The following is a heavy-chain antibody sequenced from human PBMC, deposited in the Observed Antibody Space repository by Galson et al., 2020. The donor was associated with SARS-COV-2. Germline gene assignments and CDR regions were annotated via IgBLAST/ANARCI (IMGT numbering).Heavy chain of an antibody. Sequence: SETLSLTCTVSGASISNGNNYCAWIRQPPGKGLEWIGNIYYSGSTSHNPPLKSRVPISVDTSKDQFSLALSSVTGADTAMYYCATWISAAGVWVIDYWGQGTLVTVSS. J-gene: IGHJ4*02. CDR1: GASISNGNNY. CDR2: IYYSGST. V-gene: IGHV4-39*07. D-gene: IGHD3-16*01. CDR3: ATWISAAGVWVIDY.